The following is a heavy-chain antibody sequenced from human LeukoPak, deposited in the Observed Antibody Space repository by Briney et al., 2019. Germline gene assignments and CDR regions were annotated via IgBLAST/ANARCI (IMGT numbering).Heavy chain of an antibody. CDR3: ATEETQLGEDYFDY. V-gene: IGHV3-23*01. Sequence: GGSLRLSCAASGFTFGSYAMSWVRQAPGKGLEWVSAISGSGGSTYYADSVKGRFTISRDNSKNTLYLQMNSLRAEDSAVYYCATEETQLGEDYFDYWGQGTLVTVSS. CDR2: ISGSGGST. D-gene: IGHD5-18*01. CDR1: GFTFGSYA. J-gene: IGHJ4*02.